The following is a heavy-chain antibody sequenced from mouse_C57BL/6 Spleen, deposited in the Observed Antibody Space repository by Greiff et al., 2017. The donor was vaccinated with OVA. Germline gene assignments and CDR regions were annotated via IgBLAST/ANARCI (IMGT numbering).Heavy chain of an antibody. V-gene: IGHV1-26*01. CDR1: GYTFTDYY. CDR2: INPNNGGT. D-gene: IGHD1-1*01. Sequence: EVQLQQSGPELVKPGASVKISCKASGYTFTDYYMNWVKQSHGKSLEWIGDINPNNGGTSYNQKFKGKATLTVDKSSSTAYMELRSLTSEDSAVYYCARGDYGTQLPFAYWGQGTLVTVSA. J-gene: IGHJ3*01. CDR3: ARGDYGTQLPFAY.